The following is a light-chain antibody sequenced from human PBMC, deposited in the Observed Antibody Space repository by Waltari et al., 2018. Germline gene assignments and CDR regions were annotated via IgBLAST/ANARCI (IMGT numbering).Light chain of an antibody. Sequence: EIVLTQSPRTLSLSLGERATVSCRASQSVSRDLAWYQQKPCQAPRLLIYGASTRATGIPDRFSGSGSGTDFSLTISRLEPDDFAVYYCQHYLRLPVTFGQGTTVEI. CDR2: GAS. CDR3: QHYLRLPVT. CDR1: QSVSRD. V-gene: IGKV3-20*01. J-gene: IGKJ1*01.